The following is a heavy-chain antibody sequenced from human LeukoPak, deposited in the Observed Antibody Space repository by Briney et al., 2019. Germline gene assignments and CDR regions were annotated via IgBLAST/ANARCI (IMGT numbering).Heavy chain of an antibody. CDR1: GGSISGSSYY. CDR2: IYYSGST. CDR3: ARHSVHWFEPWGP. J-gene: IGHJ5*02. D-gene: IGHD3-10*01. V-gene: IGHV4-39*01. Sequence: PSETLSLTCTVSGGSISGSSYYWGWIRQPPGKGLQWIGSIYYSGSTYYNPSLKSRVTISVDTSKNQFSLKLSSVTAADTAVYYCARHSVHWFEPWGPWGQGTLVTVSS.